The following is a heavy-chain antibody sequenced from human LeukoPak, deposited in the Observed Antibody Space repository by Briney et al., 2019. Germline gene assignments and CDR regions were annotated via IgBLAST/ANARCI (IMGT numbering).Heavy chain of an antibody. CDR2: IHSADSNT. CDR3: ARHVSTLAAAVFDP. CDR1: GYSFTNYW. Sequence: GESLKISCKDSGYSFTNYWIGWVRQMPGKGLEWMGIIHSADSNTKYSPSFQGQVTISADKSISTAYLQWSSLKASDTAMYYCARHVSTLAAAVFDPWGQGTLVTVSS. V-gene: IGHV5-51*01. D-gene: IGHD6-13*01. J-gene: IGHJ5*02.